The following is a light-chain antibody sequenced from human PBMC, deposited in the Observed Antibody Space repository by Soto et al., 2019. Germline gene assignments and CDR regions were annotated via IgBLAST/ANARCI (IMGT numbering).Light chain of an antibody. CDR2: DVS. CDR3: SSYTGSSTYVV. V-gene: IGLV2-14*01. CDR1: SSDVGGYNY. Sequence: QSVLTQPASVSGSPGQSITISCTGTSSDVGGYNYVSWYQQHPGKAPKLMIYDVSNRPSGVSNRLSGSKSGNTASLTISGLQAEDEADYYCSSYTGSSTYVVFGGGTKLTVL. J-gene: IGLJ2*01.